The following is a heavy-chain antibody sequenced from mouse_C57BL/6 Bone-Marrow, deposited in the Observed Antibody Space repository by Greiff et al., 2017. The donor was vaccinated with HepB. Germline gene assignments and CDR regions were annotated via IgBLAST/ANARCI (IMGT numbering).Heavy chain of an antibody. Sequence: VQLQESGAELVRPGASVTLSCKASGYTFTDYEMHWVKQTPVHGLEWIGAIDPETGGTAYNQKFKGKAILTADKSSSTAYMELRSLTSEDSAVYYCTRGGNYDYWGQGTTLTVSS. J-gene: IGHJ2*01. CDR1: GYTFTDYE. D-gene: IGHD2-1*01. CDR3: TRGGNYDY. CDR2: IDPETGGT. V-gene: IGHV1-15*01.